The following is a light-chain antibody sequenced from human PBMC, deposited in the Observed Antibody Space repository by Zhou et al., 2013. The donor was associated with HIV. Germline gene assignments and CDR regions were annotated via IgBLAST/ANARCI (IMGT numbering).Light chain of an antibody. V-gene: IGKV2-28*01. CDR3: MQALQTPT. CDR1: QSLLYSNGYNY. J-gene: IGKJ1*01. Sequence: DIVMTQSPLSLPVTPGEPASISCRSSQSLLYSNGYNYLDWYLQKPGQSPQLLIYLGSNRASGVPDRFSGSGSGTDFTLKISRVEAEDVGVYYCMQALQTPTFGQGTKVKSN. CDR2: LGS.